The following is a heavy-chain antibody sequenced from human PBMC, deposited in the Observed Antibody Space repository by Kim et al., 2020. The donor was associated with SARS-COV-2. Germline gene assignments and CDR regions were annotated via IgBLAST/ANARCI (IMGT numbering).Heavy chain of an antibody. CDR3: ARDGRMYDILTGYRGDY. V-gene: IGHV3-7*04. D-gene: IGHD3-9*01. Sequence: SVKGRFTSARDNAKNSLYLQMNSLRDEDTAVYYCARDGRMYDILTGYRGDYWGQGTLVTVSS. J-gene: IGHJ4*02.